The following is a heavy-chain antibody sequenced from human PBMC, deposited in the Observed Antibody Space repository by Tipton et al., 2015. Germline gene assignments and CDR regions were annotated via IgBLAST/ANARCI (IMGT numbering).Heavy chain of an antibody. V-gene: IGHV3-21*01. D-gene: IGHD3-3*01. CDR2: ISGNGRYT. CDR1: GFSSSLYY. J-gene: IGHJ6*02. CDR3: AILWKAYYPV. Sequence: SLRLSCAASGFSSSLYYINWVRQAPGKGLEWVSSISGNGRYTYSGDSMKGRVTISRDNAGNSVYLQMDSLRAEDTAVYYCAILWKAYYPVWGLGTTVTVSS.